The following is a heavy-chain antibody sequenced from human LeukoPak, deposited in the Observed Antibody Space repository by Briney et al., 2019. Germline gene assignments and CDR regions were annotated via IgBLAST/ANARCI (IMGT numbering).Heavy chain of an antibody. J-gene: IGHJ4*02. D-gene: IGHD3-3*01. V-gene: IGHV4-59*08. Sequence: SETLSLTCTVSGGSITNYYWSWLRQPPGKGLEWIGYIYHNGRATYNPSLQSRVTISVDTSKNEFSLELNSVSAADTAVYYCARFFWSASKRLDYWGQGTVVTVSS. CDR3: ARFFWSASKRLDY. CDR2: IYHNGRA. CDR1: GGSITNYY.